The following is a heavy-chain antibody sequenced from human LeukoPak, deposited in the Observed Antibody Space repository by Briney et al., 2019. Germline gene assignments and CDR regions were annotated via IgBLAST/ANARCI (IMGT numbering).Heavy chain of an antibody. Sequence: GESLKISCKGSGYSFTTYRIGWVRQMPGKGLEWMGVIYPGDSDTRYSPSFQGQVTISTDKSISTAYLQWSSLKASDTAMYYCARIGSSSPIDYGGQGTLVTVSS. CDR2: IYPGDSDT. CDR3: ARIGSSSPIDY. V-gene: IGHV5-51*01. D-gene: IGHD6-6*01. CDR1: GYSFTTYR. J-gene: IGHJ4*02.